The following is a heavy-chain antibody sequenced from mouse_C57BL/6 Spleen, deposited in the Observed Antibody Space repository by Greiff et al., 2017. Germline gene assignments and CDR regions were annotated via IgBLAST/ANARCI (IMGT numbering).Heavy chain of an antibody. J-gene: IGHJ1*03. Sequence: QVQLQQSGPELVKPGDSVKISCKASGYAFSSSWMNWVKQRPGKGLEWIGRIYPGDGDNNYNGKFKGKATLTADKSSRTAYMQLSSLTSEDSAVYFCARTTVVAKGYFDVWGTGTTVTVSS. V-gene: IGHV1-82*01. CDR3: ARTTVVAKGYFDV. CDR2: IYPGDGDN. CDR1: GYAFSSSW. D-gene: IGHD1-1*01.